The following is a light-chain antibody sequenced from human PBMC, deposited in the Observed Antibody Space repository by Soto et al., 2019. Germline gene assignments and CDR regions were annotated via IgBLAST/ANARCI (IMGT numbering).Light chain of an antibody. V-gene: IGLV2-14*01. CDR2: EVS. J-gene: IGLJ2*01. CDR3: SSYSTTSSPHVL. Sequence: QSALTQPASVSGSPGQSITISCTGTSSDVGRYNYVSWYQQHPGKAPNVMIYEVSYRPSGVSSRFSGSKSGNTASLTISGLQAEDEADFYCSSYSTTSSPHVLFGGGTKLTVL. CDR1: SSDVGRYNY.